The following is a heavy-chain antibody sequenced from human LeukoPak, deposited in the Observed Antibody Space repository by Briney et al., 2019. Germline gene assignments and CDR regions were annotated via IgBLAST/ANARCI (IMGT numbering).Heavy chain of an antibody. CDR2: ISAYNGNT. D-gene: IGHD3-22*01. V-gene: IGHV1-18*01. CDR1: GYTFTSYG. J-gene: IGHJ4*02. CDR3: ARDPYYDSSGYTYFDY. Sequence: ASVKVSCKASGYTFTSYGISWVRQAPGQGLEWMGWISAYNGNTNYAQKLQGRVTMTTDTSTSTAYMELRSLRSDDTAVYYRARDPYYDSSGYTYFDYWGQGTLVTVSS.